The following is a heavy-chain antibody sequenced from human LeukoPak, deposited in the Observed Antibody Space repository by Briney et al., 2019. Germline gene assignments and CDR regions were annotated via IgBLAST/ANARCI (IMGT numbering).Heavy chain of an antibody. CDR3: ASIRFSLYDSSGYYLDY. V-gene: IGHV4-39*01. D-gene: IGHD3-22*01. CDR2: IYYSGST. Sequence: SETVSLTCTVSGGSISSSSYYWGWIRQPPGKGVEGIGSIYYSGSTYYNPSLKSRVTISVDTSKNQFSLKLSSVTAADTAVYYRASIRFSLYDSSGYYLDYWGQGTLVTVSS. J-gene: IGHJ4*02. CDR1: GGSISSSSYY.